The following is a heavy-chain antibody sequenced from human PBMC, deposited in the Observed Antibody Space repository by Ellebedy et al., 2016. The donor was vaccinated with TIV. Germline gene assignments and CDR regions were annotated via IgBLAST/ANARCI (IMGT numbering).Heavy chain of an antibody. CDR1: GFDFSDCW. Sequence: GESLKISCAASGFDFSDCWMSWVRQGPGKGLEWVAIISRDGGEKYYVDSVKGRFTISRDNARRSLYLEMNSLRAEDMAVYYCGTGDGRGGNSVPDDYWGQGTLVSVSS. CDR3: GTGDGRGGNSVPDDY. D-gene: IGHD4-23*01. CDR2: ISRDGGEK. V-gene: IGHV3-7*03. J-gene: IGHJ4*02.